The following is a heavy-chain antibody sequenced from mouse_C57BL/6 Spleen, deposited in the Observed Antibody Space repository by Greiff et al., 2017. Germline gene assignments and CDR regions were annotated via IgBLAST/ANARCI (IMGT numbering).Heavy chain of an antibody. Sequence: VQLQQSGAELVRPGTSVKVSCKASGYAFTNYLIEWVKQRPGKGLEWIGVINPGSGGTNYNEKFKGKATLTADKSSSTAYMQLSSLTSEDSAVYFCARSSGYAMDYWGQGTSVTVSS. CDR1: GYAFTNYL. CDR2: INPGSGGT. J-gene: IGHJ4*01. CDR3: ARSSGYAMDY. D-gene: IGHD6-1*01. V-gene: IGHV1-54*01.